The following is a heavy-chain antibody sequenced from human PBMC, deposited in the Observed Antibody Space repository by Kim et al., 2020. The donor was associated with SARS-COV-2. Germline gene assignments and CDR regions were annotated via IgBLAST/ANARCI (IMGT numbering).Heavy chain of an antibody. J-gene: IGHJ5*02. CDR1: GGSFSGYY. V-gene: IGHV4-34*01. CDR3: ARGLGYCSGGSCYSYWFDP. CDR2: INHSGST. Sequence: SETLSLTCAVYGGSFSGYYWSWIRQPPGKGLEWIGEINHSGSTNYNPSLKSRVTISVDTSKNQFSLKLSSVTAADTAVYYCARGLGYCSGGSCYSYWFDP. D-gene: IGHD2-15*01.